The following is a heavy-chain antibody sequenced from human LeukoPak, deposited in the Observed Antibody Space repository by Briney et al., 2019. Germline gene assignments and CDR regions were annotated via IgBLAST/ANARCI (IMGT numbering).Heavy chain of an antibody. Sequence: PSETLSLTCTVSGYSINSAYYWGWIRQPPGKGLEWIGSMYHSGSTYYNPSLQSRVTISVDTSKNQFSLKLSSVTAADAAVYYCARDGSGDSWIKDSYGFFHWFDPWGQGTLVTVSS. V-gene: IGHV4-38-2*02. J-gene: IGHJ5*02. CDR2: MYHSGST. CDR3: ARDGSGDSWIKDSYGFFHWFDP. D-gene: IGHD5-18*01. CDR1: GYSINSAYY.